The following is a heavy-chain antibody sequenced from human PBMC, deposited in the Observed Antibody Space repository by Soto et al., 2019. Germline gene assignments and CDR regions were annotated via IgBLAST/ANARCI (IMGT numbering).Heavy chain of an antibody. CDR1: GFTVSGNY. J-gene: IGHJ5*02. D-gene: IGHD2-21*02. Sequence: EVQLVESGGGLIQPGGSLRLSCAASGFTVSGNYITWVRQAPGKGLEWVSVIFSGDNTYYSDSVKGRFTISRDNSKNTGYLQMNRLRGDDTAVYFCATGLTLPVRPSFDTWGQGTLLTVSS. V-gene: IGHV3-53*01. CDR3: ATGLTLPVRPSFDT. CDR2: IFSGDNT.